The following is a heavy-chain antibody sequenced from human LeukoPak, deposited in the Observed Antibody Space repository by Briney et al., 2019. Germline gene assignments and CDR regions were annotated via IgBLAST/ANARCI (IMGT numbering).Heavy chain of an antibody. J-gene: IGHJ6*03. Sequence: SETLSLTCIVSGGPNSTHFWSWIRQPPGRGLEWIGYNDYSGSTNYNPSLKSRVTISVDTSKNQFSLKLTSVTAADTAVYDCASGATFRGTSYMDVWGKGTTVTVSS. CDR2: NDYSGST. V-gene: IGHV4-59*11. D-gene: IGHD3-10*01. CDR3: ASGATFRGTSYMDV. CDR1: GGPNSTHF.